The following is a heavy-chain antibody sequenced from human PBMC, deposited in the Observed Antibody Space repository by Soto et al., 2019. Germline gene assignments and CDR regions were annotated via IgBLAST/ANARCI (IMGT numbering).Heavy chain of an antibody. CDR2: INAGNGNT. CDR1: GYAFTTYA. D-gene: IGHD1-26*01. CDR3: ARYPWVDAFDI. Sequence: ASVKVSCKASGYAFTTYAMHWVRQAPGRRLEWMGWINAGNGNTKYSQKFQGRVTITRDTSASTAYMELSSLRSEDTAVYYCARYPWVDAFDIWGQGTMVTVSS. V-gene: IGHV1-3*01. J-gene: IGHJ3*02.